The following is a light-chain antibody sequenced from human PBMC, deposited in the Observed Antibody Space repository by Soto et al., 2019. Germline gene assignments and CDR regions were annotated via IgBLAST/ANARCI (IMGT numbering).Light chain of an antibody. V-gene: IGLV2-8*01. Sequence: QSALTQPPSTSGSPGQSVTMSCTGTSSDVGGYNSVSWYQQHPGKAPKLMIFEVTKRPPGVPDRFSGSKSGYTASLTVSGLQAEDEADYYCSSYAGTNKVIFGGGTKVTVL. CDR3: SSYAGTNKVI. CDR2: EVT. J-gene: IGLJ2*01. CDR1: SSDVGGYNS.